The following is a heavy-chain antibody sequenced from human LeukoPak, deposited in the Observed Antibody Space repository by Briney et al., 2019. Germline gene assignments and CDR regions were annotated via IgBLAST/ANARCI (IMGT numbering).Heavy chain of an antibody. J-gene: IGHJ2*01. Sequence: GGSLRLSCAASGFTFSTYSMIWVRQAPGKGLEWVSYISCSSGTIDYADSVYYRFTMSRDNAMNSLSLQMNILRAKDTAVYYCARARSISCYMCWYFDLWGRGTLVTVSS. CDR1: GFTFSTYS. CDR3: ARARSISCYMCWYFDL. D-gene: IGHD2-2*02. CDR2: ISCSSGTI. V-gene: IGHV3-48*01.